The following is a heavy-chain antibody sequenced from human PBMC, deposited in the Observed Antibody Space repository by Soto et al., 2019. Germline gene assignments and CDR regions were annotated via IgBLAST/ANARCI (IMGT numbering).Heavy chain of an antibody. Sequence: QDQLVQSGAEVKKPGSSVKVSCKASGGTFSSHTFSWVRQAPGQGLEWMGRISPALGTATYAQKSQGRVTITADESATTVYMELNSLRSEDTAVYYCARPDFGDYWYFDLWGRGTLVTVSS. J-gene: IGHJ2*01. CDR3: ARPDFGDYWYFDL. V-gene: IGHV1-69*08. CDR2: ISPALGTA. CDR1: GGTFSSHT. D-gene: IGHD4-17*01.